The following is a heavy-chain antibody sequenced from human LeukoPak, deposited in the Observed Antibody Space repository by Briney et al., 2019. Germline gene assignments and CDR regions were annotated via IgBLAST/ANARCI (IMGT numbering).Heavy chain of an antibody. Sequence: SVKVSCKASGGTFSSYAISWVRQAPGQGLEWMGGIIPIFGTANYAQKFQGRVTITADESTSTAYMELSSLRSEDTAVYYCARDRHFGAVHIIDYWGQGTLVTVSS. CDR2: IIPIFGTA. D-gene: IGHD3-3*01. CDR3: ARDRHFGAVHIIDY. J-gene: IGHJ4*02. CDR1: GGTFSSYA. V-gene: IGHV1-69*01.